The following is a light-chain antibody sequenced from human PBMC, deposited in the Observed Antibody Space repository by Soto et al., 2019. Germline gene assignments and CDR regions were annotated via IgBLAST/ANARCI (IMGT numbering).Light chain of an antibody. J-gene: IGKJ1*01. CDR2: GAS. CDR3: HHYKNWQWT. V-gene: IGKV3-15*01. CDR1: QSVSSN. Sequence: EIVMTQSPATLSVSPGERATLSCRASQSVSSNLAWYQQKPAQAPRLLIYGASTRATGIPARFSGSGYGTEFTPTIRSLESEEFAVYCSHHYKNWQWTCGQGNKVEIQ.